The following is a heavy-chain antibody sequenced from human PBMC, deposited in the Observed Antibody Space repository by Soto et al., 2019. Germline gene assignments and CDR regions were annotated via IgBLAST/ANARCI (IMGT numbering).Heavy chain of an antibody. V-gene: IGHV3-33*01. CDR3: ASAALDAFDI. J-gene: IGHJ3*02. Sequence: GGSLRVSCAASGFTFSSYGMHWGRQAPGKGLEWVAVIWYDGSNKYYADSVKGRFTISRDNSKNTLYLQMNSLRAEDTAVYYCASAALDAFDIWGQGTMVTVSS. CDR2: IWYDGSNK. D-gene: IGHD6-25*01. CDR1: GFTFSSYG.